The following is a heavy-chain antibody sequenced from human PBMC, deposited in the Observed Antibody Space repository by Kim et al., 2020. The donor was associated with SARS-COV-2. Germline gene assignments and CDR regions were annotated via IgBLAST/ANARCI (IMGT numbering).Heavy chain of an antibody. D-gene: IGHD4-17*01. J-gene: IGHJ4*02. CDR1: GFTFSQHW. CDR3: ARGHYGRGY. CDR2: IKYDGSEK. Sequence: GGSLRLSCAASGFTFSQHWMTWVRQAPGKGLEWVAHIKYDGSEKYYMDSAKGRFTVSRDNARSSLFLQMNSLRAEDTAVYYCARGHYGRGYWCQGSVVTV. V-gene: IGHV3-7*01.